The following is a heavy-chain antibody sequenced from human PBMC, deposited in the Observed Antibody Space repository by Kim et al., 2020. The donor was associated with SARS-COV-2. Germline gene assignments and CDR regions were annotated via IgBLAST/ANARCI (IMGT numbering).Heavy chain of an antibody. J-gene: IGHJ4*02. CDR3: ARQPTYSSGYFDY. CDR1: GYSFTSYW. V-gene: IGHV5-10-1*01. D-gene: IGHD6-19*01. Sequence: GESLKISCKGSGYSFTSYWISWVRQMPGKGLEWMGRIDPSDSYTNYSPSFQGHVNISADKSISTAYLQWSSLKASDTAMYYCARQPTYSSGYFDYWGQGTLVTVS. CDR2: IDPSDSYT.